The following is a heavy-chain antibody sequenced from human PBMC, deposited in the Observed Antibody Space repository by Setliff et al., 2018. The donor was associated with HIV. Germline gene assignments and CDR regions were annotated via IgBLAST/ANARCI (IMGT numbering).Heavy chain of an antibody. Sequence: PSETLSLTCAVSGYSIRDNFFWGWVRQPPGKGLEWIGSIFYTGTTYYNPSLKSRVIISVDTSKYQVSLNLNSVTAADTAVYYCARRGAVASPPPLWGQGTLVTVPQ. J-gene: IGHJ4*02. V-gene: IGHV4-38-2*01. CDR3: ARRGAVASPPPL. CDR2: IFYTGTT. D-gene: IGHD6-19*01. CDR1: GYSIRDNFF.